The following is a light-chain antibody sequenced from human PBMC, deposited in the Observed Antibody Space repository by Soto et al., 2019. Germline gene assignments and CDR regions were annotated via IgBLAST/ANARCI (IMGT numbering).Light chain of an antibody. CDR3: SSYTSSSTLVV. Sequence: QSALTQPASVSGSPGQSITISCTGTSSDVGGYNYVSWYQQHPGKAPKLMIYDVSNRPSGVSNRFSGSKSGNTASLTTSGLQAADEADYYCSSYTSSSTLVVFGTGTKVTVL. V-gene: IGLV2-14*01. CDR2: DVS. J-gene: IGLJ1*01. CDR1: SSDVGGYNY.